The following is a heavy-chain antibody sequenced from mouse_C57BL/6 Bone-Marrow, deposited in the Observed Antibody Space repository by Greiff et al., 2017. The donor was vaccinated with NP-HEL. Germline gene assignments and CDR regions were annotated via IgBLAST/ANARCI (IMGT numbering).Heavy chain of an antibody. CDR1: GFSFNTYA. V-gene: IGHV10-1*01. CDR2: IRSKSNNYAT. Sequence: GGGLVQPKGSLKLSCAASGFSFNTYAMNWVRQAPGKGLEWVARIRSKSNNYATYYADSVKDRFTISRDHSESMLYLQMNNLITEDTAMYYCVRQAGAMDYWGQGTSVTVSS. CDR3: VRQAGAMDY. J-gene: IGHJ4*01.